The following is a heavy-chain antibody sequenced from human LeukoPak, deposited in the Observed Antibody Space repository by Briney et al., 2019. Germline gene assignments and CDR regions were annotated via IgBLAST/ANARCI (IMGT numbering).Heavy chain of an antibody. CDR3: AKDQGACCYVSGDYYYYGMDV. V-gene: IGHV3-23*01. J-gene: IGHJ6*02. CDR2: ISGSGGST. CDR1: RFTFSSYA. D-gene: IGHD3-10*01. Sequence: GGSLRLSCAASRFTFSSYAMSWLRQAPGKGLEWVSAISGSGGSTYYADSVKGRFTISRDNSKNTLYLQMNSVRAEDTAVYYCAKDQGACCYVSGDYYYYGMDVCGQGATVTVSS.